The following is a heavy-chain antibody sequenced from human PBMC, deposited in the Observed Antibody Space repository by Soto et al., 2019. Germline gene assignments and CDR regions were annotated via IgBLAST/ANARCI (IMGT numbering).Heavy chain of an antibody. V-gene: IGHV1-69*13. D-gene: IGHD6-19*01. J-gene: IGHJ5*02. CDR2: TIPISGTT. Sequence: GASVKGYGKASGVILGHYAVSWVRQAPGQGLEWMGGTIPISGTTDYAHEFKGRVTFTADESTNTAYMELSSLRSDDTAVYYCGTGDSSDTGYHWGPGTLVTVSS. CDR3: GTGDSSDTGYH. CDR1: GVILGHYA.